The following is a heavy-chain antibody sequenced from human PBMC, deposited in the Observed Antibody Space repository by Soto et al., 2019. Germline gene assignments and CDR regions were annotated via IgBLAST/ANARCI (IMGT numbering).Heavy chain of an antibody. CDR1: GGSISSYY. Sequence: SETLSLTCTVSGGSISSYYWSWIRQPPGKGLEWIGYIYYSGSTNYNPSLKSRVTISVDTSKNQFSLKLSSVTAADTAVYYCARYSSGWFDYWGQGTLVTAPQ. CDR3: ARYSSGWFDY. D-gene: IGHD6-19*01. CDR2: IYYSGST. J-gene: IGHJ4*02. V-gene: IGHV4-59*08.